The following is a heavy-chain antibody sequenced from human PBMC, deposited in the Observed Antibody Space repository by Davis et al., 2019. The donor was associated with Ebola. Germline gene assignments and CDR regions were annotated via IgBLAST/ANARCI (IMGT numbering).Heavy chain of an antibody. V-gene: IGHV4-38-2*02. CDR2: IYHSGST. D-gene: IGHD1-14*01. Sequence: MPSETLSLTCTVSGYSINRGFTWVWIRPPPGKGLEWIGSIYHSGSTNYSPSLKSRVTISADTSKNQFSLRLKSVTAANTAIYYCARDYVYWGQGILVTVSS. CDR1: GYSINRGFT. CDR3: ARDYVY. J-gene: IGHJ4*02.